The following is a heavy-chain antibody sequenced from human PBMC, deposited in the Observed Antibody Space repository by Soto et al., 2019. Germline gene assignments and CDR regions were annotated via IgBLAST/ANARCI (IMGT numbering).Heavy chain of an antibody. CDR1: GYTFTSYG. J-gene: IGHJ5*02. Sequence: VASVKVSCKASGYTFTSYGISWVRQAPGQGLEWMGWISAYNGNTNYARKLQGRVTMTTDTSTSTAYMELRSLRSDDTAVYYCARDYYGSGRLNAHNWFDPWGQGTLVTVSS. CDR3: ARDYYGSGRLNAHNWFDP. CDR2: ISAYNGNT. D-gene: IGHD3-10*01. V-gene: IGHV1-18*01.